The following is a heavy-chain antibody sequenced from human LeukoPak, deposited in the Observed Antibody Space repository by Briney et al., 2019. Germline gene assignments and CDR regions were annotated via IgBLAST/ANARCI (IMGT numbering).Heavy chain of an antibody. D-gene: IGHD2-2*02. CDR3: ARLGYQLLYKGALIG. Sequence: KTSETLSLTCAVYGGSFSGYYWSWIRQPPGKGLEWIGEINHSGSTNYNPSLKSRVTISVDTSKNQFSLKLSSVTAADTAVYYCARLGYQLLYKGALIGWGQGTLVTVSS. CDR2: INHSGST. V-gene: IGHV4-34*01. J-gene: IGHJ4*02. CDR1: GGSFSGYY.